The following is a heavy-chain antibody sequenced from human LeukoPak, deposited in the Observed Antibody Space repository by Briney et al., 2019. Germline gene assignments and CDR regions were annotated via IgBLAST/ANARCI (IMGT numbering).Heavy chain of an antibody. J-gene: IGHJ6*02. Sequence: ASVKVSCKASGYTFTSYGISWVRQAPGQGLEWMGWINPNSGGTNYAQKFQGRVTMTRDTSISTAYMELSRLRSDDTAVYYCARLEPPIVVVPAAMGDYYYYGMDVWGQGTTVTVSS. CDR2: INPNSGGT. CDR1: GYTFTSYG. CDR3: ARLEPPIVVVPAAMGDYYYYGMDV. V-gene: IGHV1-2*02. D-gene: IGHD2-2*01.